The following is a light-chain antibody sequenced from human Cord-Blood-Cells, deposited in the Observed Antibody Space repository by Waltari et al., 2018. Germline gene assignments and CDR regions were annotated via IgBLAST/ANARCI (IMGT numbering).Light chain of an antibody. CDR3: SSYTSSSTYV. CDR1: SSAVGGYNY. Sequence: QSALTQPASVSGSPGQSITTSCTGTSSAVGGYNYVSWYQQHPGKAPKLMIYEVSNRPSGVSNRFSGSKSGNTASLTISGLQAEDEADYYCSSYTSSSTYVFGTGTKVTVL. J-gene: IGLJ1*01. CDR2: EVS. V-gene: IGLV2-14*01.